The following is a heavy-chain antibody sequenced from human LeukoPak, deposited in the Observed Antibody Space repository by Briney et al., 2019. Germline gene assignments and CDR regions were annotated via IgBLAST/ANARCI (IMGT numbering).Heavy chain of an antibody. D-gene: IGHD5-18*01. CDR1: GSSISSYY. CDR3: ARAVYSYGRYYFDY. CDR2: IYYSGST. Sequence: SETLSLTCTVSGSSISSYYWSWIRQPPGKGLEWIGYIYYSGSTNYNPSLKSRVTISVDTSKNQFSLKLSSVTAADTAVYYCARAVYSYGRYYFDYWGQGTLVTVSS. J-gene: IGHJ4*02. V-gene: IGHV4-59*01.